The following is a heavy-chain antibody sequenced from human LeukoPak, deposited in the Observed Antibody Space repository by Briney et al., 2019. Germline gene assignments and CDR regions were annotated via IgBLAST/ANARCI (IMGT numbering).Heavy chain of an antibody. CDR3: VRESLGAIIPKNYYYYGMDD. V-gene: IGHV1-69*13. D-gene: IGHD3-16*01. Sequence: SVKVSCKASGGTFSSYAISWVRQAPGQGLEWMGGIIPIFGTANYAQKFQGRVTITADESTSTAYMELSSLRSEDTAVYYCVRESLGAIIPKNYYYYGMDDWGQGTTVTVSS. J-gene: IGHJ6*02. CDR1: GGTFSSYA. CDR2: IIPIFGTA.